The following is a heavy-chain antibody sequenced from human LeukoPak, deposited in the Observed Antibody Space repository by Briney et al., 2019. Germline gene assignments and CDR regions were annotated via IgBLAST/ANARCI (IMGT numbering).Heavy chain of an antibody. CDR3: AREGANCTTSTCFMPGGNWFDS. J-gene: IGHJ5*01. V-gene: IGHV6-1*01. CDR2: TQYMSKLYN. Sequence: SQTLSLTCALPGDSVSSNSAAWNWVRQSPSRGLEWLGRTQYMSKLYNDYAVSVTGRITITPDTSKNQFSLQLNSVTPDDTAVYYCAREGANCTTSTCFMPGGNWFDSWGQGTLVTVFS. D-gene: IGHD2/OR15-2a*01. CDR1: GDSVSSNSAA.